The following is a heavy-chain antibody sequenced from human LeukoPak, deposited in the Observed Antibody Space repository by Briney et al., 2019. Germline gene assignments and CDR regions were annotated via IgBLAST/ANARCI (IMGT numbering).Heavy chain of an antibody. D-gene: IGHD4-17*01. V-gene: IGHV4-39*01. CDR3: VRCKGCNYGDRPGCYYYFMDV. CDR1: GGSISSSSYY. J-gene: IGHJ6*03. CDR2: IYYSGST. Sequence: SETLSLTCTVSGGSISSSSYYWGWIRQPPGKGLEWIESIYYSGSTYYNPSLKSRVTISVDTAKNQFSLRLSSVTAADTAVYYCVRCKGCNYGDRPGCYYYFMDVSGKGTTVTVSS.